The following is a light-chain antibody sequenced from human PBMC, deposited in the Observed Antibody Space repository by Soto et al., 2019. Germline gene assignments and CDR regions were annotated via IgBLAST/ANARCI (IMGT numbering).Light chain of an antibody. CDR3: QQYNNWPYT. Sequence: EIVMTQSPATLSVSPGERATLSCRASQSVSSNLAWYQQKPCQAPRLLIYGASTRATGIPARFSGSGSGTEFTLTNSSLQSEDFAVYYCQQYNNWPYTFGQGTKLEIK. V-gene: IGKV3-15*01. CDR2: GAS. J-gene: IGKJ2*01. CDR1: QSVSSN.